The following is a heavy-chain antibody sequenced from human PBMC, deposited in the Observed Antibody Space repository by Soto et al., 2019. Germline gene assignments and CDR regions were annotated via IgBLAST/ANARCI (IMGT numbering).Heavy chain of an antibody. D-gene: IGHD5-12*01. CDR1: GFTFDDYA. J-gene: IGHJ4*02. CDR3: AKDSGYESYFDY. Sequence: GGSLRLSCAASGFTFDDYAMHWVRQAPGKGLEWVSGISWNSGSIGYADSVKGRFTISRDSAKNSLYLQMNSLRAEDTALYYCAKDSGYESYFDYWGQGTLVTVSS. CDR2: ISWNSGSI. V-gene: IGHV3-9*01.